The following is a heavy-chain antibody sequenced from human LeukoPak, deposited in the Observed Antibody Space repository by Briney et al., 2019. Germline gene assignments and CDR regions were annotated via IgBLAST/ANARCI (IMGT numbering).Heavy chain of an antibody. CDR2: INSDGSST. CDR3: SRARSGDFDY. Sequence: GGSLRLSCVASGLTFSDYWMHWVRQAPGKGLVWVSRINSDGSSTTYADSVKGRFTVSRDSAKNTLYLQMNSLGVEDTAVYYCSRARSGDFDYWGQGTLVTVSS. D-gene: IGHD3-10*01. J-gene: IGHJ4*02. CDR1: GLTFSDYW. V-gene: IGHV3-74*03.